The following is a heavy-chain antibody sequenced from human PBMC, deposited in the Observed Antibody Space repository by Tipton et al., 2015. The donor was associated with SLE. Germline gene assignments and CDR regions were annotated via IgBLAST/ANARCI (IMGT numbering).Heavy chain of an antibody. J-gene: IGHJ4*02. CDR1: GGSISSSNYF. CDR3: ARDEYRYDTTGYHLLGHFDF. D-gene: IGHD3-22*01. V-gene: IGHV4-39*07. CDR2: VSYSRTT. Sequence: TLSLTCTVSGGSISSSNYFSWGWIRQPPGKGLQWIGSVSYSRTTYYNPSLKSRVTISVDTSKNQFSLNLSSVTAADTAVYYCARDEYRYDTTGYHLLGHFDFWGQGTLVTVSS.